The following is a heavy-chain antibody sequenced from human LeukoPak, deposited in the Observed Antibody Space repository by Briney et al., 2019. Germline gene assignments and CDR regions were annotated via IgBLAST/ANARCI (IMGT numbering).Heavy chain of an antibody. CDR2: ISYDGSNK. D-gene: IGHD5-24*01. CDR3: ARPQPPNGYNLFDY. V-gene: IGHV3-30-3*01. J-gene: IGHJ4*02. Sequence: GRSLRLSCAASGFTFSSYAMHWVRQAPGKGLEWVAVISYDGSNKYYADSVKGRFTISRDNAKNSLYLQMNSLRAEDTAVYYCARPQPPNGYNLFDYWGQGTLVTVSP. CDR1: GFTFSSYA.